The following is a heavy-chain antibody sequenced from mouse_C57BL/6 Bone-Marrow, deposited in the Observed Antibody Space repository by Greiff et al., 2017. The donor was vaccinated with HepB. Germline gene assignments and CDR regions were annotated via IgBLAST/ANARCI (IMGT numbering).Heavy chain of an antibody. D-gene: IGHD1-1*01. CDR3: ARGIHYYGSRRDYFDY. V-gene: IGHV1-7*01. Sequence: VQLQQSGAELAKPGASVKLSCKASGYTFTSSWMHWVKQRPGQGLEWIGYINPSSGYTKYNQKFKDKATLTADKSSSTAYMQLSSLTYEDSAVYYCARGIHYYGSRRDYFDYWGQGTTLTVSS. CDR2: INPSSGYT. CDR1: GYTFTSSW. J-gene: IGHJ2*01.